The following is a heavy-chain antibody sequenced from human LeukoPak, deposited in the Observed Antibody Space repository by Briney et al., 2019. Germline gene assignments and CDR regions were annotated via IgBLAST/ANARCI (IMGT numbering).Heavy chain of an antibody. CDR3: ATYPYHSSDCGWVAFDI. Sequence: SETLSLTCTVSGGSISSSHYYWGWIRQPPGKGLEWIGSISYSGSTYYNPSLKSRVTISVDTSKNQFSLKLSSVTAADTAVYYCATYPYHSSDCGWVAFDIWGQGTMVTVSS. D-gene: IGHD3-22*01. CDR2: ISYSGST. J-gene: IGHJ3*02. CDR1: GGSISSSHYY. V-gene: IGHV4-39*01.